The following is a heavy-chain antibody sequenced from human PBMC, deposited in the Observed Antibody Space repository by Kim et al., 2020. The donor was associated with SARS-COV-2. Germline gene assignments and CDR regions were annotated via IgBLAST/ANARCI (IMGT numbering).Heavy chain of an antibody. CDR2: IIHIFGTA. Sequence: SVKVSCKASGGTFSSYAISWVRQAPGQGLEWMGGIIHIFGTANYAQKFQGRVTITADESTSTAYMELSSLRSEDTAVYYCAGPMTTVTTDHYYYYYGMDGWGQGTTVTVSS. D-gene: IGHD4-17*01. CDR3: AGPMTTVTTDHYYYYYGMDG. V-gene: IGHV1-69*13. J-gene: IGHJ6*02. CDR1: GGTFSSYA.